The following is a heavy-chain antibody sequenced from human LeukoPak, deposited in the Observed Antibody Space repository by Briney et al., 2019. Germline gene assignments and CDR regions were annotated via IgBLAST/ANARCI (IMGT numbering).Heavy chain of an antibody. D-gene: IGHD6-6*01. J-gene: IGHJ4*02. V-gene: IGHV1-2*02. CDR1: GYTFTGYY. CDR3: ARLGAGQLDGLLLSSRADY. Sequence: ASVKVSCKASGYTFTGYYMHWVRQAPGQGLEWMGWINPNSGGTNYAQKFQGRVTMTRDTSISTAYMELSRLRSDDTAVYYCARLGAGQLDGLLLSSRADYWGQGTLVTVSS. CDR2: INPNSGGT.